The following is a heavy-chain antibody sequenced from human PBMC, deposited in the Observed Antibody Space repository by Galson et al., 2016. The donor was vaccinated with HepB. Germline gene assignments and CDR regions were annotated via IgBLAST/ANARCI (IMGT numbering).Heavy chain of an antibody. J-gene: IGHJ4*02. D-gene: IGHD6-19*01. CDR1: GFTFSSYA. CDR3: AKAKAVPGLYSFDY. CDR2: ISSSGGGT. V-gene: IGHV3-23*01. Sequence: SLRLSCAASGFTFSSYAMSWVRQAPGKGLEWVSGISSSGGGTYYADSVKGHFIISRDNSKNTLFLQMNSLIAEDTAIYYCAKAKAVPGLYSFDYWGQGTLVTVSS.